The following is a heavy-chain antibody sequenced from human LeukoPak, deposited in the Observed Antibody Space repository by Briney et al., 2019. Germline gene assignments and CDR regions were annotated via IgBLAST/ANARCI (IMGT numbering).Heavy chain of an antibody. Sequence: ASVKVSCKASGYTFTGYYMHWVRQAPGQGLQWMGWINPNSGGTNYAQKFQGRVTMTRDTSISTAYMELSRLRSDDTAVYYCARDRSTIAAAGWYAFDIWGQGTMVTVSS. CDR3: ARDRSTIAAAGWYAFDI. J-gene: IGHJ3*02. CDR1: GYTFTGYY. D-gene: IGHD6-13*01. CDR2: INPNSGGT. V-gene: IGHV1-2*02.